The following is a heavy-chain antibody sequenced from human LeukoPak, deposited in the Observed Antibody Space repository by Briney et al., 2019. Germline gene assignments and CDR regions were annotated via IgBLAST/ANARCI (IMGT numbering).Heavy chain of an antibody. J-gene: IGHJ4*02. D-gene: IGHD3-16*01. Sequence: GGSLRLSCAPSRFALITNDMTGVRQAPRKGREWVSVLFSDCNTKYTESVPGRFTISKDKSKNTLYLEMNSLSPDDTTVYYCARGVETLAANTLAYWGQGTLVTVSS. V-gene: IGHV3-53*01. CDR1: RFALITND. CDR3: ARGVETLAANTLAY. CDR2: LFSDCNT.